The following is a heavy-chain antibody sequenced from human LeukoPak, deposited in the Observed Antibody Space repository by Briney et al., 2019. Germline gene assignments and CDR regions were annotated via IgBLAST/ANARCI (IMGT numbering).Heavy chain of an antibody. D-gene: IGHD3-10*01. J-gene: IGHJ6*02. CDR1: GGSISSGGYY. V-gene: IGHV4-31*03. Sequence: ASQTLSLTCTVSGGSISSGGYYWSWIRQHPGKGLEWIGYIYYSGSTYYNPSLKSRVTISVDTSKNQLSLKLSSVTAADTAVYYCARGMAYYYGSGSHPYYYGMDVWGQGTTVTVSS. CDR3: ARGMAYYYGSGSHPYYYGMDV. CDR2: IYYSGST.